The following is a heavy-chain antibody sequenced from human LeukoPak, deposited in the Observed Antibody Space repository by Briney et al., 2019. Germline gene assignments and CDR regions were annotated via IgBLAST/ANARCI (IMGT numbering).Heavy chain of an antibody. CDR3: ASHWGPSPAAIDY. CDR1: GGSFSGYY. D-gene: IGHD7-27*01. Sequence: SETLSLTCAVYGGSFSGYYWSWIRQPPGKGLECIGEINHSGSTNYNPSLKSRVTISVDTSKNQFSLKLSSVTAADTAVYYCASHWGPSPAAIDYLGQGTLVTVSS. CDR2: INHSGST. V-gene: IGHV4-34*01. J-gene: IGHJ4*02.